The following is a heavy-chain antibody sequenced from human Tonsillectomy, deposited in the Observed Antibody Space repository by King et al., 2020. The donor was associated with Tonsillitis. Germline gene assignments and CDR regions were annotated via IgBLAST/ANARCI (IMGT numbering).Heavy chain of an antibody. CDR1: GFTVSSNY. Sequence: DVQLVESGGGLVQPGGSLRLSCAASGFTVSSNYMSWVRQAPGKGLEWGSIIYSGGSTYYEDSVKGRFTISRHNSKNTLYLQMNSLRAEDTAVYYCARKFRTADPFDYWGQGTLVTVSS. CDR2: IYSGGST. D-gene: IGHD1-14*01. CDR3: ARKFRTADPFDY. V-gene: IGHV3-66*01. J-gene: IGHJ4*02.